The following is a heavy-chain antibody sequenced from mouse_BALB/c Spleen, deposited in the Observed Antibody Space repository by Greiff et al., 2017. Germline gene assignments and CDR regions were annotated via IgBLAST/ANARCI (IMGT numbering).Heavy chain of an antibody. CDR1: GFTFSNYW. D-gene: IGHD2-4*01. J-gene: IGHJ3*01. V-gene: IGHV6-6*02. Sequence: EVMLVESGGGLVQPGGSMKLSCVASGFTFSNYWMNWVRQSPEKGLEWVAEIRLKSNNYATHYAESVKGRFTISRDDSKSSVYLQMNNLRAEDTGIYYCTRAITSWFAYWGQGTLVTVSA. CDR2: IRLKSNNYAT. CDR3: TRAITSWFAY.